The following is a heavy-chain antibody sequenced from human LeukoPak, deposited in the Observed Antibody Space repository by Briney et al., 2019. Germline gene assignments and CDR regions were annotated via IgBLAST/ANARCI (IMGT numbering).Heavy chain of an antibody. CDR1: GGSISSSSYY. J-gene: IGHJ4*02. Sequence: SETLSLTCTVSGGSISSSSYYWGWIRQPPGKGLEWIGSIYYSGSTYYNPSLKSRVTISVDTSKNQFSLKLSSVTAADTAVYYCARRSGYSYGSVDYWGQGTLVTV. CDR3: ARRSGYSYGSVDY. CDR2: IYYSGST. D-gene: IGHD5-18*01. V-gene: IGHV4-39*01.